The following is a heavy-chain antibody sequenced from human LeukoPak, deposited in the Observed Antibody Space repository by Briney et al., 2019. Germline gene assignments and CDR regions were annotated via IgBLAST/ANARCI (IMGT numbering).Heavy chain of an antibody. CDR2: ISAYNGNT. D-gene: IGHD6-13*01. V-gene: IGHV1-18*01. CDR1: GYSFTSYG. J-gene: IGHJ5*02. Sequence: ASVKVSCKASGYSFTSYGITWVRQAPGQGLEWMGWISAYNGNTNYAQKLQGRVTMTTDTSTRTAYMELSRLRSDDTAVYYCARDRRYSSSWYYWFDPWGQGTLVTVSS. CDR3: ARDRRYSSSWYYWFDP.